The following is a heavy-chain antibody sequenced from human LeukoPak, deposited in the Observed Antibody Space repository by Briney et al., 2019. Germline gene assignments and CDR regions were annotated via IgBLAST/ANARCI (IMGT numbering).Heavy chain of an antibody. CDR2: IKEDGSEK. D-gene: IGHD2-15*01. CDR3: AREGDYYCSGGSCYDY. J-gene: IGHJ4*02. V-gene: IGHV3-7*01. CDR1: GFTFSSYW. Sequence: GGSLRLSCAASGFTFSSYWMSWVRQAPGKGLEWVANIKEDGSEKYYVDSVKGRFTISRDNAKNSVYLQMNSLRAEDTAVYYCAREGDYYCSGGSCYDYWDQGTLVTVSS.